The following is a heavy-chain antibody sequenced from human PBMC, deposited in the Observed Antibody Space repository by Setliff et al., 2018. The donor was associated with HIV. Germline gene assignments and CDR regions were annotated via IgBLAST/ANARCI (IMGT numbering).Heavy chain of an antibody. V-gene: IGHV3-53*01. CDR3: ARDHECNGGSCYSSC. J-gene: IGHJ4*02. CDR2: IYSGSST. Sequence: GGSLRLSCAASGFSVSNYYMAWVRQAPGKGLEWVSTIYSGSSTYYADSVKGRFTISRDKPKNTVYLQMNGLRDEDTAVYYCARDHECNGGSCYSSCWGQGTLVTVSS. D-gene: IGHD2-15*01. CDR1: GFSVSNYY.